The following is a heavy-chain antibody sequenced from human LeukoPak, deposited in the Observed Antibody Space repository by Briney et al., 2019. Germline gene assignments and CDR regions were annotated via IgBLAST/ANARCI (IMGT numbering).Heavy chain of an antibody. V-gene: IGHV1-69*05. D-gene: IGHD3-10*01. CDR1: GGTFSSYA. Sequence: SVKVSCKASGGTFSSYAISWVRQAPGQGLEWMGRIIPIFGTANYAQKFQGRVTITTDESTSTAYMELSSLRSEDTAVYYCARQDPYCSGISPLDYWGQGTLVTVSS. CDR3: ARQDPYCSGISPLDY. CDR2: IIPIFGTA. J-gene: IGHJ4*02.